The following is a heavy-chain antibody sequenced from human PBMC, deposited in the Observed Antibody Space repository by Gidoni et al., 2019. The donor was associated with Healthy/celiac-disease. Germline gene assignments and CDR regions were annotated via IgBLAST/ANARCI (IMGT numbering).Heavy chain of an antibody. CDR3: ARGTVTYPEY. J-gene: IGHJ4*02. CDR2: IWYDGSNK. V-gene: IGHV3-33*01. Sequence: QVQLVESGGGVVQPGRSLRLSCAASGFTFSSYGMHWVRQAPGTGLEWVAVIWYDGSNKYYADSVKGRFTISRDNSKNTLYLQMNSLRAEDTAVYYCARGTVTYPEYWGQGTLVTVSS. CDR1: GFTFSSYG. D-gene: IGHD4-17*01.